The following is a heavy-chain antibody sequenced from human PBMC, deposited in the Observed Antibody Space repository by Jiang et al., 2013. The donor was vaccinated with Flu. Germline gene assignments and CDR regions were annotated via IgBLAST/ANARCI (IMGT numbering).Heavy chain of an antibody. Sequence: PGLVKPSGTLSLTCAVSGGSISSSNWWSWVRQPPGKGLEWIGEVYHSGSTNYNPSLKSRVTISVDKSKNQFSLKLSSVTAADTAVYYCVRYGDSPSLRWFDPWGQGTLVTVSS. CDR1: GGSISSSNW. CDR3: VRYGDSPSLRWFDP. J-gene: IGHJ5*02. V-gene: IGHV4-4*02. CDR2: VYHSGST. D-gene: IGHD4-17*01.